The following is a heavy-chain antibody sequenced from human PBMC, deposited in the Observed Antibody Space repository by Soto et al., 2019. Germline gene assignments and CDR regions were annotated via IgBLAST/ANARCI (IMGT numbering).Heavy chain of an antibody. CDR2: IRSKAYGGTT. CDR3: TRDLRIMITFGGEPGLVAFDI. D-gene: IGHD3-16*01. V-gene: IGHV3-49*03. CDR1: GFTFGDYA. Sequence: GGSLRLSCTASGFTFGDYAMSWFRQAPGKGLEWVGFIRSKAYGGTTEYAASVKGRFTISRDDSKSIAYLQMNSLKTEDTAVYYCTRDLRIMITFGGEPGLVAFDIWGQGTMVTVSS. J-gene: IGHJ3*02.